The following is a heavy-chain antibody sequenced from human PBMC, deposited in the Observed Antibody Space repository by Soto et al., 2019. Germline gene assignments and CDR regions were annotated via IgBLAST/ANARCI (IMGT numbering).Heavy chain of an antibody. CDR2: IYYSGST. D-gene: IGHD3-3*01. CDR3: ARDKSGYDFWSGYHYYYGMDV. V-gene: IGHV4-30-4*01. J-gene: IGHJ6*02. Sequence: SETLSLTCTVSGGSISSGDYYWSRIRQPPGKGLEWIGYIYYSGSTYYNPSLKSRVTISVDTSKNQFSLKLSSVTAADTAVYYCARDKSGYDFWSGYHYYYGMDVWGQGTTVTVSS. CDR1: GGSISSGDYY.